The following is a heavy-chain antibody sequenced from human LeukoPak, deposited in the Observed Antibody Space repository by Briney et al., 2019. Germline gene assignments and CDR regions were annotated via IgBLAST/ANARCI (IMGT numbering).Heavy chain of an antibody. J-gene: IGHJ4*02. CDR3: ARTTTVVRNFDY. V-gene: IGHV3-23*01. Sequence: GGSLRLSCAASGFTFSSYAMSWVRQAPGKGLEWVSAISGSGGSTYYADSVKGRFTISRDNAKNSLYLQMNSLRAEDTAVYYCARTTTVVRNFDYWGQGTLVTVSS. CDR2: ISGSGGST. D-gene: IGHD4-17*01. CDR1: GFTFSSYA.